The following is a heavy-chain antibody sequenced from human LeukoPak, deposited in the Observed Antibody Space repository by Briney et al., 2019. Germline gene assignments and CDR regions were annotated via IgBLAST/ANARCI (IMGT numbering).Heavy chain of an antibody. D-gene: IGHD1-26*01. CDR1: GFTVSSNY. Sequence: PGGSLRLSCAASGFTVSSNYMSWVRQAPGKGLEWVSVIYSGGSTYYADSVKGRFTISRDNSKNTLYLQMNSLRAEDTAVYYCAREGGSYYAHYWYFDLWGRGTLVTVSS. CDR2: IYSGGST. CDR3: AREGGSYYAHYWYFDL. J-gene: IGHJ2*01. V-gene: IGHV3-53*01.